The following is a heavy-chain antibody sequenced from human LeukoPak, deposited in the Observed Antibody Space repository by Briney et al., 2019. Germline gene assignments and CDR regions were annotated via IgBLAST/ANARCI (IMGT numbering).Heavy chain of an antibody. CDR3: GKEYGSGIYGYLYL. J-gene: IGHJ2*01. Sequence: GGSLRLSCAASGFTFTSYAMSWVRQASGKGLEWVSAISDGGGRTSYADSVKGRFTISRDNSKNTLYLQLNGLRAEDTAVYYCGKEYGSGIYGYLYLWGRGTLVTVSS. CDR1: GFTFTSYA. D-gene: IGHD3-10*01. V-gene: IGHV3-23*01. CDR2: ISDGGGRT.